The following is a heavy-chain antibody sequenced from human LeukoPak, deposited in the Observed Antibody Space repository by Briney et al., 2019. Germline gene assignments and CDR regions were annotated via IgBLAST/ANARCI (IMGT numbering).Heavy chain of an antibody. V-gene: IGHV3-23*01. CDR1: GFTFSSYV. CDR2: IGGSGGST. D-gene: IGHD2-2*01. CDR3: AKNLGYCSSTSCYDYFDY. Sequence: GGSLRLSCAASGFTFSSYVMSWVRQAPGKGLEWVSAIGGSGGSTYYADSVKGRFTISRDNSKNTLYLQMNSLRAEDTAVYYCAKNLGYCSSTSCYDYFDYWGQGTLVTVSS. J-gene: IGHJ4*02.